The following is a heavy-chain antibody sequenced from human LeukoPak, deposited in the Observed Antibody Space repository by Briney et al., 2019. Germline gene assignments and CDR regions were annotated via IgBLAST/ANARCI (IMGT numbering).Heavy chain of an antibody. Sequence: PGGSLRLSCAASGFTFTSYWMTWVRQAPGKGLEWVANIQQDGSEKNYVGSAKGRFTISRDNTKNSLYLQMNSLRAEDTAVYYCAGAAGWEQAYWGQGTQVTVSS. J-gene: IGHJ4*02. CDR1: GFTFTSYW. CDR2: IQQDGSEK. D-gene: IGHD1-26*01. CDR3: AGAAGWEQAY. V-gene: IGHV3-7*01.